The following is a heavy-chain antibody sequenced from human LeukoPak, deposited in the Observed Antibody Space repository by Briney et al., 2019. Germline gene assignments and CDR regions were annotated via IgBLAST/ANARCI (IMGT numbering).Heavy chain of an antibody. J-gene: IGHJ4*02. CDR1: GFTFSSYW. CDR3: ARWIGGFDY. D-gene: IGHD3-10*01. Sequence: PGGSLRLSCAASGFTFSSYWMNWVRQTPGKGLEWAANIKQDGSEKYYVDSVEGRFTISRDNAKNSLYLQMNSLRAEDTAVYYCARWIGGFDYWGQGALVTVSS. CDR2: IKQDGSEK. V-gene: IGHV3-7*01.